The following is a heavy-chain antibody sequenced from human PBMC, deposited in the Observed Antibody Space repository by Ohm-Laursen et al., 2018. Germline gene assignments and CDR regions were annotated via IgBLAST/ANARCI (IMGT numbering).Heavy chain of an antibody. CDR2: IYTSGST. V-gene: IGHV4-4*07. J-gene: IGHJ4*02. D-gene: IGHD6-13*01. CDR1: GGSISSYY. CDR3: ARLWAAAETFDY. Sequence: TLSLTCTVSGGSISSYYWSWIRQPAGKGLEWIGRIYTSGSTNYNPSLKSRFTMSVDTSKNQFSLKRSFVTAADTAVYYCARLWAAAETFDYWGQGTLGTVTA.